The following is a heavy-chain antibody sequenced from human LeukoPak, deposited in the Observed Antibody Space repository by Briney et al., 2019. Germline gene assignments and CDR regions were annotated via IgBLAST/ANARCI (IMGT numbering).Heavy chain of an antibody. Sequence: ASVKVSCKASGYTFTSYYTHWVRQAPGLGLEWMGWINPNSGGTNYAQKFQGRVTMTRDTSISTAYMELSRLRSDDTAVYYCAYLSPRQWLVPSYWGQGTLVTVSS. CDR1: GYTFTSYY. V-gene: IGHV1-2*02. J-gene: IGHJ4*02. CDR3: AYLSPRQWLVPSY. D-gene: IGHD6-19*01. CDR2: INPNSGGT.